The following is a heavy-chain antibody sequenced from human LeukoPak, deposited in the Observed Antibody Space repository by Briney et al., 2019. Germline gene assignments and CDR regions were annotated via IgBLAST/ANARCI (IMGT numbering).Heavy chain of an antibody. CDR3: ARDRGYYYGSGGNY. J-gene: IGHJ4*02. V-gene: IGHV3-74*01. D-gene: IGHD3-10*01. Sequence: GGSLRLSCAASGFTFSSYWMHWVRQAPGKGLVWVSRIKSGGSSTSYADSVKGRFTISRDNAKNTLYLQMNSLRAEDTAVYYCARDRGYYYGSGGNYWGQGTLVTVSS. CDR2: IKSGGSST. CDR1: GFTFSSYW.